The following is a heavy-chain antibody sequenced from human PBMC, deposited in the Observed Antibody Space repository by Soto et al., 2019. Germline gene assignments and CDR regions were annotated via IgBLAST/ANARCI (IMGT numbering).Heavy chain of an antibody. Sequence: EVQLLESGGGLVQPGGSLRLSCAASGFTFSSYAMSWVRQAPGKGLEWVSAISGSGGSTYYADSAKGRFTISRDNSKNTLYLQMNSLRAEDTAVYYCAKAPVTAILVIDHFDYWGQGTLVTVSS. J-gene: IGHJ4*02. CDR1: GFTFSSYA. D-gene: IGHD2-21*02. CDR3: AKAPVTAILVIDHFDY. CDR2: ISGSGGST. V-gene: IGHV3-23*01.